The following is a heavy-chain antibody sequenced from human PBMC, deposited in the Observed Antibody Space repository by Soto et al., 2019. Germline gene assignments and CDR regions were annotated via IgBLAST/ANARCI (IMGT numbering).Heavy chain of an antibody. V-gene: IGHV1-69*05. CDR1: GGTLSSFINYP. J-gene: IGHJ5*02. Sequence: GASVKVSCKASGGTLSSFINYPINWVRQAPGQGLEWMGGIVPNVGTVNYAQKFQERVTITRDMSTSTAYMELSSLRSEDTAVYYCAAWAGTTINWFDPWGQGTLVTVSS. CDR2: IVPNVGTV. D-gene: IGHD6-19*01. CDR3: AAWAGTTINWFDP.